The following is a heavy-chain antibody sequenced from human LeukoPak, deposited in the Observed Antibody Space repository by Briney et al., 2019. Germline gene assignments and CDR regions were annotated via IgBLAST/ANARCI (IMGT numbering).Heavy chain of an antibody. Sequence: GRSLRLSCAASGFTFSSYGMHGVRQAPGKGLEWVAVISYDGSNKYYADSVKGRFTISRDNSKNTLYLQMNRLRAEDTAVYYCAKGKAWGYYDSDTFDYWGQGTLVTVSS. CDR2: ISYDGSNK. CDR1: GFTFSSYG. J-gene: IGHJ4*02. D-gene: IGHD3-22*01. V-gene: IGHV3-30*18. CDR3: AKGKAWGYYDSDTFDY.